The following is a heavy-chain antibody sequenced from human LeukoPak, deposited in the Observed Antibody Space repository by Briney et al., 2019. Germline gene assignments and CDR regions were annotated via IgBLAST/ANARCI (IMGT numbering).Heavy chain of an antibody. J-gene: IGHJ3*01. CDR3: AKSNGYDLVDN. CDR2: IDYSGNN. Sequence: SGTLSLTCTASGGSISTTCYYWGWIRPPPGKGRVCNGNIDYSGNNNYNSSLKSRATITVDTTKYQFPQMMSLVTDDDTADYYCAKSNGYDLVDNWGQGTMVTVSS. CDR1: GGSISTTCYY. V-gene: IGHV4-39*06. D-gene: IGHD3/OR15-3a*01.